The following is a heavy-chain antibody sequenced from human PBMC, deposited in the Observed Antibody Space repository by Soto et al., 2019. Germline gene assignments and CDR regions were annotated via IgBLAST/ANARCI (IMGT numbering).Heavy chain of an antibody. V-gene: IGHV3-33*01. Sequence: QVQLVESGGGVVQPGRSLRLSCAASGFTFSSYGMHWVRQAPGKGLEWVAVIWYDGSNKYYADSVKGRFTISRDNSKNTLYLQMNRLRAEDTAVYYCARGAYGPPYYYFGMDVWGQGTTVTVSS. D-gene: IGHD3-16*01. CDR3: ARGAYGPPYYYFGMDV. CDR2: IWYDGSNK. J-gene: IGHJ6*02. CDR1: GFTFSSYG.